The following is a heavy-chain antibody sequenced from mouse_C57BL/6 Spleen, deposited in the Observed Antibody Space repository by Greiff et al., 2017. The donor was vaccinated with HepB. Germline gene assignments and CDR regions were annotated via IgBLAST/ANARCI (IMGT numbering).Heavy chain of an antibody. CDR1: GFTFSDYG. V-gene: IGHV5-17*01. CDR3: ARRLRQRDYYAMDY. CDR2: ISSGSSTI. D-gene: IGHD2-4*01. J-gene: IGHJ4*01. Sequence: EVKLVESGGGLVKPGGSLKLSCAASGFTFSDYGMHWVRQAPEKGLEWVAYISSGSSTIYYADTVKGRFTISRDNAKNTLFLQMTSLRSEDTAMYYCARRLRQRDYYAMDYWGQGTSVTVSS.